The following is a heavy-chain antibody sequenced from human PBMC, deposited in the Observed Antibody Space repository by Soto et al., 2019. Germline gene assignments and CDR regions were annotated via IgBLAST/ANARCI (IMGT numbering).Heavy chain of an antibody. Sequence: QITLKESGPTLVKPTQPLTLTCTSSGFSLSTSGVGVAWIRQPPGKALECLALIYWDDDKRYSPSLKSRVTITNDTSKNQVVLTMTNMDPMDTATYYCARGSDSYYSAMDVWGQGTTVTVSS. CDR2: IYWDDDK. CDR3: ARGSDSYYSAMDV. D-gene: IGHD1-26*01. J-gene: IGHJ6*02. CDR1: GFSLSTSGVG. V-gene: IGHV2-5*02.